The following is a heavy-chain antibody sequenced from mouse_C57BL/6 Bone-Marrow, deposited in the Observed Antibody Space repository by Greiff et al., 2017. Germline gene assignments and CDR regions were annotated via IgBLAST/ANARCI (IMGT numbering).Heavy chain of an antibody. CDR2: IDPSDSYT. CDR3: ARHPFDV. J-gene: IGHJ1*03. Sequence: VQLQQPGAELVKPGASVKLSCKASGYTFTSYWMQWVKQRPGQGLEWIGEIDPSDSYTNYNQKFKGKATLTVDTSSSTAYMQLSSLTSEDPAVYYCARHPFDVWGTGTTVTVAS. V-gene: IGHV1-50*01. CDR1: GYTFTSYW.